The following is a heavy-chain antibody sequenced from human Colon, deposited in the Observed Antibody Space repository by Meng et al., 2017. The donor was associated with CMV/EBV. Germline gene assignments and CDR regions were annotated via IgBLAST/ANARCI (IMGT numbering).Heavy chain of an antibody. J-gene: IGHJ4*02. CDR1: GGSFSGYY. CDR3: ARAGTGTGATIDY. V-gene: IGHV4-34*01. CDR2: INHSGST. D-gene: IGHD1-1*01. Sequence: SETLSLTCAVYGGSFSGYYWSWIRQPPGKGLEWIGEINHSGSTNYNPSLKCRVTISVDTSKNQFPLKLSSVTAADTAVYYCARAGTGTGATIDYWGQGTLVTVSS.